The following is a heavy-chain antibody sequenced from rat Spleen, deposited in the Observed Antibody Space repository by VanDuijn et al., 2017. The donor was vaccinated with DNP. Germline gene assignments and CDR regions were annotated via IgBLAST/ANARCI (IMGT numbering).Heavy chain of an antibody. CDR2: ISNSGAGT. J-gene: IGHJ2*01. CDR3: ATYYGYYLNH. V-gene: IGHV5-27*01. Sequence: EVQLVESGGGLVRPGRSLKLSCAASGFIFSNYDMAWVRQAPTKGLEWVATISNSGAGTYYRDSVKGRFTLARDNAKDTLSLQMDSLRSEDTATYFCATYYGYYLNHWGQGVMVTVSS. D-gene: IGHD1-7*01. CDR1: GFIFSNYD.